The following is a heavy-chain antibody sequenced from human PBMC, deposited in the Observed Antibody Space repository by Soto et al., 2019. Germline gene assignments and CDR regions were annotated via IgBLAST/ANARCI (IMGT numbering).Heavy chain of an antibody. CDR2: VFPTGST. CDR1: SDSVSSSNW. V-gene: IGHV4-4*02. CDR3: ARRPTAELPSNWFDP. J-gene: IGHJ5*02. Sequence: QVQLQESGPGLVKPSGTLSLTCAVSSDSVSSSNWWSWVRQPPGKGLEWIGEVFPTGSTNYNPSLMSLVTISVDKSKNHFALILSSVTAADTAIYYCARRPTAELPSNWFDPWGQGTLVTVSS. D-gene: IGHD2-15*01.